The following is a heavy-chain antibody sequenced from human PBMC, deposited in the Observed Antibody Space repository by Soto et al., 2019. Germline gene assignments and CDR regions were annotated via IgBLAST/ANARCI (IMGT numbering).Heavy chain of an antibody. D-gene: IGHD2-15*01. CDR2: IYWDDDK. V-gene: IGHV2-5*02. CDR1: GFSLSTSGVG. J-gene: IGHJ5*02. CDR3: AHRQPPVAWFDP. Sequence: QITLKESGPTLVKPTQTLTLTCTFSGFSLSTSGVGVGWIRQPPGKALDWLALIYWDDDKRYSPSLKSRLTTTKDTSKNQVVLTMTNMDPVDTATYYCAHRQPPVAWFDPWGQGTLVTVSS.